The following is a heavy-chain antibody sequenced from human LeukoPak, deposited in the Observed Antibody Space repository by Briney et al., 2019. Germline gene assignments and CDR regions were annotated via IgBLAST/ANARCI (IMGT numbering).Heavy chain of an antibody. CDR3: ARGAVVPAAYNWFDP. J-gene: IGHJ5*02. CDR2: INHSGST. CDR1: GGSFSGYY. Sequence: SETLSLTCAVYGGSFSGYYGSWIRQPPGKGLEWIGEINHSGSTNYNPSLKSRVTISVDTSKNQFSLKLSSVTAADTAVYYCARGAVVPAAYNWFDPWGQGTLVTVSS. V-gene: IGHV4-34*01. D-gene: IGHD2-2*01.